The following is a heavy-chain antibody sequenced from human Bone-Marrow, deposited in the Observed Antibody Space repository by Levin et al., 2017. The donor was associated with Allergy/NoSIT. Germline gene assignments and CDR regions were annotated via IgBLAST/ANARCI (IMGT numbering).Heavy chain of an antibody. CDR3: ARDHELEGHDS. CDR1: GDSISSAGYS. CDR2: IDHSGST. D-gene: IGHD1-1*01. J-gene: IGHJ4*02. V-gene: IGHV4-30-2*01. Sequence: SETLSLTCAVSGDSISSAGYSWSWIRQPPGKGLEWIGYIDHSGSTYYTPSLETRITISVDRSKNQFSLKLSSVTAADTAVYFCARDHELEGHDSWGQGTLVTVSS.